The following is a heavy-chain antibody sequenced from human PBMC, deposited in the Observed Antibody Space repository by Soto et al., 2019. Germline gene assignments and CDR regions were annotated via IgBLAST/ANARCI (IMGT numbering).Heavy chain of an antibody. CDR2: IGYDGSNK. J-gene: IGHJ6*02. CDR1: GFTFSSYG. CDR3: ARDVGIQVWLYYAMDV. V-gene: IGHV3-30*02. D-gene: IGHD5-18*01. Sequence: GGSLRLSCAVSGFTFSSYGMHWVRQAPGKGLEWVAFIGYDGSNKYYGKSVKGRFTISRDNSKNTLYLQMSSLRAEDTAVYYCARDVGIQVWLYYAMDVWGQGATVTVSS.